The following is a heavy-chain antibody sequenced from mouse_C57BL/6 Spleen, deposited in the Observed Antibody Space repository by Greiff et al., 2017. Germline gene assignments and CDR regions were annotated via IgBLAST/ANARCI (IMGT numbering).Heavy chain of an antibody. CDR3: ANYYGSSYRPWFAY. D-gene: IGHD1-1*01. J-gene: IGHJ3*01. Sequence: EVKLMESGGGLVKPGGSLKLSCAASGFTFSDYGMHWVRQAPEKGLEWVAYISSGSSTIYYADTVKGRFTISRDNAKNTLFLQMTSLRSEDTAMYYCANYYGSSYRPWFAYWGQGTLVTVSA. V-gene: IGHV5-17*01. CDR1: GFTFSDYG. CDR2: ISSGSSTI.